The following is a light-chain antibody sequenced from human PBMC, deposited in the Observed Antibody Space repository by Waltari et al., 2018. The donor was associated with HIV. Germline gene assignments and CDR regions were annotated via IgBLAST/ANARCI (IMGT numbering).Light chain of an antibody. Sequence: DIVMTQSPDSLTLSLGERATINCQSSRNILSSSTNKCCLAWFQKKPGQPPRLLIYWATTRESGVPDRFSGSGSGTNFTLTISSLQAEDVAVYFCLQCYDRPFTFGQGTKLVIK. CDR2: WAT. V-gene: IGKV4-1*01. CDR1: RNILSSSTNKCC. CDR3: LQCYDRPFT. J-gene: IGKJ2*01.